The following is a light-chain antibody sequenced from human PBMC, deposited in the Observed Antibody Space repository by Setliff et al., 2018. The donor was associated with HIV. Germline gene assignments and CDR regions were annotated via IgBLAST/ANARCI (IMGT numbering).Light chain of an antibody. CDR1: SSDVGGYEF. CDR3: SSYTSSSTPYV. V-gene: IGLV2-14*03. J-gene: IGLJ1*01. Sequence: QSVLAQPASVSGSPGQSITISCTGTSSDVGGYEFVSWYQLHPGKAPKLMIYDVIYRPSGVSNRFSGSKSGNTASLTISGLQAEDEADYYCSSYTSSSTPYVFGTGTKVTVL. CDR2: DVI.